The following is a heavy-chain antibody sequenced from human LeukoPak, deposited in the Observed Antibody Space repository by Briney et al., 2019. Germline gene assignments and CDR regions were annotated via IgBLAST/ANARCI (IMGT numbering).Heavy chain of an antibody. CDR2: IRYDGNIK. CDR3: AKGRYHDSGGYPIDY. Sequence: GGSLRLSCAASGFTFSAYDMHWVRQAPGKGLEWVAFIRYDGNIKYLADSVKGRFTISRDTSKNTVYLQMISLRPEDTAVYYCAKGRYHDSGGYPIDYWGQGALVTVSS. D-gene: IGHD3-22*01. V-gene: IGHV3-30*02. J-gene: IGHJ4*02. CDR1: GFTFSAYD.